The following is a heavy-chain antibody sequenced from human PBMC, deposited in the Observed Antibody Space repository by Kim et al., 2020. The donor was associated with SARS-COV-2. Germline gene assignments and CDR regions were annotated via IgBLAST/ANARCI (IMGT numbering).Heavy chain of an antibody. D-gene: IGHD2-21*01. Sequence: NYAQKFQGRVTITADESTSTAYMELSSLRSEDTAVYYCAREVMATTNFDYWGQGTLVTVSS. CDR3: AREVMATTNFDY. V-gene: IGHV1-69*01. J-gene: IGHJ4*02.